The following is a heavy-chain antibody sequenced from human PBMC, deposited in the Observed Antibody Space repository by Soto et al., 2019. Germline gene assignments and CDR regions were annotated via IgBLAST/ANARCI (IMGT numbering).Heavy chain of an antibody. CDR3: ARDQGRTVTRGDWFDP. V-gene: IGHV3-30-3*01. CDR1: GFMFSTYA. J-gene: IGHJ5*02. D-gene: IGHD6-19*01. CDR2: ISYDGSDI. Sequence: QVQLVESGGGVVQPGRSLRLSCAASGFMFSTYARHWVRQAPGKGLEWVAVISYDGSDIYYGDSGKGRFTISRDNSRNTLYLEMKSLQTEATAVFYCARDQGRTVTRGDWFDPWGQGTLVTVSS.